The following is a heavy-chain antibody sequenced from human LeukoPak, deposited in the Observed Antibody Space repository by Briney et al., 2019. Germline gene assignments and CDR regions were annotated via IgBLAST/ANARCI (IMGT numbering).Heavy chain of an antibody. CDR3: ASYYDSSNYFPFDFDY. Sequence: SETLSLTCTVSGGSISSSSYYWGWIRQPPGKGLEWIGSIYYSGSTYYNPSLKSRVTISVDTSKNQFSLKLSSVTAADTAVYFCASYYDSSNYFPFDFDYLGQGTLVTVSS. J-gene: IGHJ4*02. D-gene: IGHD3-22*01. CDR1: GGSISSSSYY. V-gene: IGHV4-39*07. CDR2: IYYSGST.